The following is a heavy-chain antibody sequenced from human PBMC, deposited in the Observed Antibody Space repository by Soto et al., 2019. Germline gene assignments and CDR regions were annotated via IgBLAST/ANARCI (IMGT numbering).Heavy chain of an antibody. CDR1: VCAIISINYF. CDR2: TSYSGTT. Sequence: PSETLSLTCTFSVCAIISINYFLVFIRQPPWKGLEWVGSTSYSGTTYFNPSLKSRVSLFVYTSKNQYSLKLSSVTAADTAVYYCARGYGGSRNYSYSFDFWGKGTLV. J-gene: IGHJ4*02. D-gene: IGHD3-10*01. CDR3: ARGYGGSRNYSYSFDF. V-gene: IGHV4-39*01.